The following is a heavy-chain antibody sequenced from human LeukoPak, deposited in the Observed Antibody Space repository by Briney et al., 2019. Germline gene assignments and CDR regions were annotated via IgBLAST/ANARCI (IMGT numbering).Heavy chain of an antibody. D-gene: IGHD3-10*01. J-gene: IGHJ6*02. CDR2: IKQDGSEK. CDR3: ARDRTYYYGSGSYWAPIYYYGKDV. CDR1: GFTFSSYW. V-gene: IGHV3-7*01. Sequence: GGSLRLSCAASGFTFSSYWMSWVRQAPGKGLEWVANIKQDGSEKYYVDSVKGRFTISRDNAKNSLYLQMNSLRAEDTAVYYCARDRTYYYGSGSYWAPIYYYGKDVWGQGTTVTVSS.